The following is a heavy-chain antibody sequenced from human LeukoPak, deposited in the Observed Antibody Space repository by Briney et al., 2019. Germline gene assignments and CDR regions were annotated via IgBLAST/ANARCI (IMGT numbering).Heavy chain of an antibody. CDR3: ARSSSTPWYFDL. CDR2: ISAYNGNT. CDR1: GYTFTSYG. D-gene: IGHD2-2*01. J-gene: IGHJ2*01. V-gene: IGHV1-18*04. Sequence: EASVRVSCKASGYTFTSYGISWVRQAPGQGLEWMGWISAYNGNTNYAQKLQGRVTMTTDTSTSTAYMELRSLRSDDTAVYYCARSSSTPWYFDLWGRGTLVTVSS.